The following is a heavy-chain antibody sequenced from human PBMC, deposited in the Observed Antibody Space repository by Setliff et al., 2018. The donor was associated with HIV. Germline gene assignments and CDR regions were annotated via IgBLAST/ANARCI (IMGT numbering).Heavy chain of an antibody. J-gene: IGHJ3*01. Sequence: ASVKVSCKASGYTFTSYFIQWVRQAPGQGLEWMGIIYPSGGSTTYAPKFQGRVTMTRDTSTSTVYMDLSGLRSDDTAVYYCARVKGLRVRNWNDRPNASDLWGQGTMVTVAS. V-gene: IGHV1-46*01. CDR1: GYTFTSYF. CDR3: ARVKGLRVRNWNDRPNASDL. CDR2: IYPSGGST. D-gene: IGHD1-1*01.